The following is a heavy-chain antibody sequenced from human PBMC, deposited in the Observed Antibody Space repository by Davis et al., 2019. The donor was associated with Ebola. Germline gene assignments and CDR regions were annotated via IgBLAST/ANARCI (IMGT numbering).Heavy chain of an antibody. CDR2: IHDSGST. J-gene: IGHJ4*02. V-gene: IGHV4-31*03. D-gene: IGHD3-22*01. Sequence: SETLSLTCTVSGGSISSGGYYWSWIRQHPGKGLEWIGYIHDSGSTYYNPSLKSRLTISVDTSKNQFTLKLNSVTAADTAVYYCARGPVGHYYDSSGYYSVPRYFDYWGQGTLVTVSS. CDR3: ARGPVGHYYDSSGYYSVPRYFDY. CDR1: GGSISSGGYY.